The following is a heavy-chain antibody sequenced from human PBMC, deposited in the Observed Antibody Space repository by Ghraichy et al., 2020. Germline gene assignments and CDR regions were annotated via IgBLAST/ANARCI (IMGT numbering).Heavy chain of an antibody. CDR3: ARVAGVFRTGRPGQYLQH. D-gene: IGHD1/OR15-1a*01. Sequence: SETLSLTCAVYGEPFTNYFWNWIRQPPGKGLEWIGEINDSGTTNYNPSLKSRVSISMDTYKNQFSLKMRSVTAAETGVYYCARVAGVFRTGRPGQYLQHWGLGTLVTVSS. CDR1: GEPFTNYF. V-gene: IGHV4-34*01. J-gene: IGHJ1*01. CDR2: INDSGTT.